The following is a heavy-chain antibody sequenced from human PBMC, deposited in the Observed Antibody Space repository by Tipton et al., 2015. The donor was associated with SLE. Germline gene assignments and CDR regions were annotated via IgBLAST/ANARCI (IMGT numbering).Heavy chain of an antibody. V-gene: IGHV1-46*01. D-gene: IGHD3-10*01. CDR3: ARDLGVRGVIPNYFDY. J-gene: IGHJ4*02. Sequence: QSGAEVKKPGASVKVSCKASGYTFTSYYMHWVRQAPGQGLEWMGIINPSGGSTSCAQKFQGRVTMTRDTSTSTVYMELSSLRSEDTAVYYCARDLGVRGVIPNYFDYWGQGTLVTVSS. CDR1: GYTFTSYY. CDR2: INPSGGST.